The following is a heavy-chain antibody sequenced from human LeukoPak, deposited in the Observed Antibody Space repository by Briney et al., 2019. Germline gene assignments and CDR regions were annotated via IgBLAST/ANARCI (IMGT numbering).Heavy chain of an antibody. J-gene: IGHJ4*02. CDR3: ARDAQYRAVDY. Sequence: PSETLSLTCAVYGGSFSGYYWSWIRQPPGKGLEWIGYIYHTGSTYYNPSLKSRVTISLDKSKNQFSLKLNSVTAADTAVYYCARDAQYRAVDYWGQGTLVTVSS. CDR2: IYHTGST. D-gene: IGHD2-2*01. V-gene: IGHV4-34*01. CDR1: GGSFSGYY.